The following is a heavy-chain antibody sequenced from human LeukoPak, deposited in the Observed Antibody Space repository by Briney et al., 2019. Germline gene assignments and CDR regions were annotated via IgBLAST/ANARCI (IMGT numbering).Heavy chain of an antibody. D-gene: IGHD1-26*01. Sequence: PSETLSLTCAVYGGSFSGYYWSWIRQPPGKGLEWIGYIYYSGGTNYNPSLKSRVTISVDTSKNQFSLKLSSVTAADTAVYYCARGQELFDYWGQGTLVTVSS. J-gene: IGHJ4*02. V-gene: IGHV4-59*01. CDR2: IYYSGGT. CDR3: ARGQELFDY. CDR1: GGSFSGYY.